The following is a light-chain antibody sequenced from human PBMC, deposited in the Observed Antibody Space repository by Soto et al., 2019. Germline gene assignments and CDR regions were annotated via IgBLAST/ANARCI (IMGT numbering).Light chain of an antibody. CDR2: GNS. CDR1: RSNMGAGAGYD. J-gene: IGLJ2*01. CDR3: QSYDSSLTGLVV. V-gene: IGLV1-40*01. Sequence: QAVVTQPPSVSGAPGQRVTISCTGSRSNMGAGAGYDVHWYQQLPGTAPKLLIYGNSNRPSGVPDRFSGSKSGTSASLAITGLQAEDEADYSCQSYDSSLTGLVVFGGGTKLTVL.